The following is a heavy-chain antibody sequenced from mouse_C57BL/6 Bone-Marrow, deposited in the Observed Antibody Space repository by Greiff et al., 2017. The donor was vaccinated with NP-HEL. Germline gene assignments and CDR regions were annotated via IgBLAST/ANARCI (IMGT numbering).Heavy chain of an antibody. CDR2: INPSNGGT. Sequence: VQLQQPGTELVKPGASVKLSCKASGYTFTSYWMHWVKQRPGQGLEWIGNINPSNGGTNYNEKFKSKATLPVDKSSSTAYMQLSSLTSEDSAVYYCARTIYYYGSSHWYFDVWGTGTTVTVSS. J-gene: IGHJ1*03. CDR1: GYTFTSYW. D-gene: IGHD1-1*01. V-gene: IGHV1-53*01. CDR3: ARTIYYYGSSHWYFDV.